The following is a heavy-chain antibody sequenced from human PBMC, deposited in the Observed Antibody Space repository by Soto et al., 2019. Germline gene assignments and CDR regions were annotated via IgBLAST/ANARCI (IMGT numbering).Heavy chain of an antibody. J-gene: IGHJ4*02. Sequence: GGSLRLSCAASGFAFMSYTMNWVRQAPGEGLEWVSSMTSSGAHIYHADSVKGRFTISRDNAKNSLYLQLDSLRAEDTAVYYCARDRYASYDSATGYPYDYWGRGTLVTVSS. CDR2: MTSSGAHI. CDR3: ARDRYASYDSATGYPYDY. CDR1: GFAFMSYT. D-gene: IGHD3-3*01. V-gene: IGHV3-21*01.